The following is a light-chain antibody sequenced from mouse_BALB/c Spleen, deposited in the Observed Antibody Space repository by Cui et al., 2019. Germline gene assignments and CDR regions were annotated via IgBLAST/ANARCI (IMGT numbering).Light chain of an antibody. V-gene: IGKV4-74*01. J-gene: IGKJ2*01. CDR2: STS. CDR1: SSVSSSY. CDR3: HQYHRSGYT. Sequence: QIVLTQSPAIMSASLGERVTMTCTASSSVSSSYLHWYQQKPGSSPKLWIYSTSNLASGVPARFSGSGSGTSYSLTISSMEAEDAATYYCHQYHRSGYTFGGGTKLEIK.